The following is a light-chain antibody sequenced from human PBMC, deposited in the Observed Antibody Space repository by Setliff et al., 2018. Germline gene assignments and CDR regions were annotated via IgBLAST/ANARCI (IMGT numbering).Light chain of an antibody. J-gene: IGLJ1*01. V-gene: IGLV1-40*01. Sequence: QSVLTQPPSVSGAPGQRVTISCTGSSSNIGAGYDVHWYQQLPGTAPKLLIYGNNNRPSGVPDRFSGSKSGTSASLAITGLQAEDEADYYCQSYDSSLSGWVFGTGTKGTV. CDR2: GNN. CDR3: QSYDSSLSGWV. CDR1: SSNIGAGYD.